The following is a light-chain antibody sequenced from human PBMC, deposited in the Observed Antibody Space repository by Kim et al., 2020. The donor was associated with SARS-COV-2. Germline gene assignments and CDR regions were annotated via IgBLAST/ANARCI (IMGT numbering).Light chain of an antibody. CDR3: GSFAVSRNWL. CDR1: SSDGGAYNY. Sequence: SVTFPCTSSSSDGGAYNYVSWYQQRPGQNPRRMIYDLSKRPSAVPDRVSGSSSGPTASLTGLELQAEDEVDYSCGSFAVSRNWLFGGGTQLTVL. J-gene: IGLJ2*01. CDR2: DLS. V-gene: IGLV2-8*01.